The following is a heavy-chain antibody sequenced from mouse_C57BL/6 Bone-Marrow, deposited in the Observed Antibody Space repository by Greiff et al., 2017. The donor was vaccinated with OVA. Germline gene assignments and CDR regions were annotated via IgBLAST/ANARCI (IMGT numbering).Heavy chain of an antibody. CDR3: ARSPITTVVANDAMDY. V-gene: IGHV1-81*01. CDR1: GYTFTSYG. CDR2: IYPRSGNT. J-gene: IGHJ4*01. Sequence: QVQLKQSGAELARPGASVKLSCKASGYTFTSYGISWVKQRTGQGLEWIGEIYPRSGNTYYNEKFKGKATLTADKSSSTAYMELRSLTSEDSAVYFCARSPITTVVANDAMDYWGQGTSVTVSS. D-gene: IGHD1-1*01.